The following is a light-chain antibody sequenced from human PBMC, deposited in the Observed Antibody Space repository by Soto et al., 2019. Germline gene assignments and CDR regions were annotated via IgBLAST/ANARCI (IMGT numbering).Light chain of an antibody. V-gene: IGLV1-44*01. CDR2: NNN. CDR3: AAWDGSLNGPV. J-gene: IGLJ2*01. CDR1: NSNIGSNS. Sequence: QLVLTQPPSASGTPGQRVTISCSGSNSNIGSNSLSWYQHLPGTAPKLLIYNNNQRPSGVPDRFSGSKSGTSASLAISGLQSEDEADYYCAAWDGSLNGPVFGGGTKLTVL.